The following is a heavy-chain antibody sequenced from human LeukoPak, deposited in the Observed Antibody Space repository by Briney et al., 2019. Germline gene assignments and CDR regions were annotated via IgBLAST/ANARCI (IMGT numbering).Heavy chain of an antibody. J-gene: IGHJ4*02. CDR3: AHRSITGNTGYFVY. Sequence: KSGPTLVNPTQTLTLTCNSSGFSLSTSGVHVDWIRQPPGKALEWLALIYWDDDKRYSPSLKSRLTITKDTSKNQVVLTMTNMDPVDTATYYCAHRSITGNTGYFVYWGQGTLVTVSS. V-gene: IGHV2-5*02. CDR1: GFSLSTSGVH. CDR2: IYWDDDK. D-gene: IGHD1-7*01.